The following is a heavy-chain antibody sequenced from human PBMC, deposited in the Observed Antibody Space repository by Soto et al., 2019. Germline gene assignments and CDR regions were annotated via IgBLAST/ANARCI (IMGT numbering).Heavy chain of an antibody. CDR3: ARGMSGDLTWALY. V-gene: IGHV4-61*01. CDR1: GGSVSSGSYY. D-gene: IGHD3-3*01. CDR2: IFYSGST. J-gene: IGHJ4*02. Sequence: QVQLQESGPGLVKPSETLSLTCTVSGGSVSSGSYYWNWIRQPPGKGLEWIGYIFYSGSTNYNPPPKSRVTISVDTSKNQFSLKLSSVTAADTAVYYCARGMSGDLTWALYWGQGTLVTVSS.